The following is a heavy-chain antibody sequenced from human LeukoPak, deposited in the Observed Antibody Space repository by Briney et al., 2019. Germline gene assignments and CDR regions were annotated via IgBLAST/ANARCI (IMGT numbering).Heavy chain of an antibody. J-gene: IGHJ4*02. CDR2: ISYDGSNK. CDR3: ARDSGWSHYYFDY. Sequence: GGSLRLSCAASGFTFSSYWMHWVRQAPGKGLEWVAVISYDGSNKYYADSVRGRFTISRDNSKNTLYLQMNSLRAEDTAVYYCARDSGWSHYYFDYWGQGTLVTVSS. V-gene: IGHV3-30-3*01. CDR1: GFTFSSYW. D-gene: IGHD6-19*01.